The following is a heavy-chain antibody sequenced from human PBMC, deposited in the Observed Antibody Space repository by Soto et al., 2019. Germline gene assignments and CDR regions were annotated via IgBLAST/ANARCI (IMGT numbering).Heavy chain of an antibody. CDR2: INSDGSRT. V-gene: IGHV3-74*01. Sequence: WGSLRISCGCSVLTFSNYWMYWIRQVPGKGLDLVSRINSDGSRTHYADSVKGRFIISRDNANNTLYLQVNSVRAEETAAYFCAKDRAYCSSGSCLHYYYYYGLDVWGPGTPVTVSS. J-gene: IGHJ6*01. CDR3: AKDRAYCSSGSCLHYYYYYGLDV. D-gene: IGHD2-15*01. CDR1: VLTFSNYW.